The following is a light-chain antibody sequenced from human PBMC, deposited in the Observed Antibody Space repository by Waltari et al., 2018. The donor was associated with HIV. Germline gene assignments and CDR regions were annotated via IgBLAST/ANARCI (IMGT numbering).Light chain of an antibody. CDR3: QQYNHWPRT. J-gene: IGKJ1*01. CDR1: QSISGN. Sequence: EIVMTQSPATLSVSPGERATLSCRASQSISGNLAWYQQRRGQAPRLLIYGASTRASGIPARFSGSWSGPDFSLTISSLQSEDSALYYCQQYNHWPRTFGQGTKLEI. CDR2: GAS. V-gene: IGKV3-15*01.